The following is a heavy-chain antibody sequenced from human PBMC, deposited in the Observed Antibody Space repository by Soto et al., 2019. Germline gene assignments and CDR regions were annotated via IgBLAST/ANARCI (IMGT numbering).Heavy chain of an antibody. J-gene: IGHJ6*02. V-gene: IGHV3-21*04. Sequence: GGSLRLSCAASGFTFSSYSMNWVRQAPGKGLEWVSSISSSSSYIYYADSVKGRFTISRDNSKNTLYLQMNSLRAEDTAVYYCEREKSMLYLGVVFVEVWGQGTTVTVSS. D-gene: IGHD3-3*01. CDR1: GFTFSSYS. CDR3: EREKSMLYLGVVFVEV. CDR2: ISSSSSYI.